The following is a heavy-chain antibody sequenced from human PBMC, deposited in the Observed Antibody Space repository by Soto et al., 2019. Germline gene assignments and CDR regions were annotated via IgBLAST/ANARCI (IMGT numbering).Heavy chain of an antibody. Sequence: QVQLQQWGAGLLKPSETLSLTCAVYGGSFSGYYWSWIRQPPGKGLEWIGEINHSGSTNYNPSLKSRVTISVDTSKNQFSLKLSSVTAADTAVYYCARVPRTGFGAAAWYGGQGTLVTVSS. CDR2: INHSGST. CDR1: GGSFSGYY. V-gene: IGHV4-34*01. D-gene: IGHD6-13*01. CDR3: ARVPRTGFGAAAWY. J-gene: IGHJ4*02.